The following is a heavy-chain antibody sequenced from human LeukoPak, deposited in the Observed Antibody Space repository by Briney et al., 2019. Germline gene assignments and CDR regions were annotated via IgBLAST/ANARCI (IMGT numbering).Heavy chain of an antibody. CDR2: ISSSGSTI. V-gene: IGHV3-11*01. CDR3: ARDLSAQLPEIYSSWLDY. CDR1: GFTFSDYY. J-gene: IGHJ4*02. Sequence: GGSLRLSCAASGFTFSDYYMSWIRQAPGKGLEWVSYISSSGSTIYYADSVKGRFTISRDNAKNSLYLQMNSLRAEDTAVYYCARDLSAQLPEIYSSWLDYWGQGTLVTVSS. D-gene: IGHD6-13*01.